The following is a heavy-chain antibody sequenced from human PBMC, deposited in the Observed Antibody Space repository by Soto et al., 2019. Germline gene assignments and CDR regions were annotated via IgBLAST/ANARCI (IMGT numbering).Heavy chain of an antibody. D-gene: IGHD1-26*01. CDR2: IYSDGSTT. CDR3: ARGGSYSSSAFDI. J-gene: IGHJ3*02. CDR1: GFTFSNYW. V-gene: IGHV3-74*01. Sequence: VGSLRLSCAASGFTFSNYWMHWVRQAPGKGLVWVSRIYSDGSTTTYADSVKGRFTISRDNAKNTLYLQMNSLRAEDTAVYYCARGGSYSSSAFDIWGQGTMVTVSS.